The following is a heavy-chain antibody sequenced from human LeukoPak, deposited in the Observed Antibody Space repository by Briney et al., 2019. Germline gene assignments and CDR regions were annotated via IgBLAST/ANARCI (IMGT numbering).Heavy chain of an antibody. CDR1: GFTFSSYS. J-gene: IGHJ4*02. CDR3: AKVKTDILIPDS. V-gene: IGHV3-30*02. D-gene: IGHD2-21*02. Sequence: GGSLRLSCAVSGFTFSSYSMTWVRQAPGKGLEWVSFIRFDGSNTYHADSVKGRFTISRDNSKNTLYLQMNSLTSADTAVYYCAKVKTDILIPDSWGQGTLVTVSS. CDR2: IRFDGSNT.